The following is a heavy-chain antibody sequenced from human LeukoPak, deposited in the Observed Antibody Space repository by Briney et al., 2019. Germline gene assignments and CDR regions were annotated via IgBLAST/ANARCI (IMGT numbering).Heavy chain of an antibody. CDR2: ISGTTGKT. J-gene: IGHJ4*02. D-gene: IGHD2-2*01. CDR1: GFTFSNYI. Sequence: GGSLRLSCGASGFTFSNYIMSWVRQGPGRGLEWVSGISGTTGKTYYADSVKGRFTISRDNSKNTLYLQMNSLRAEDTAVYYCAKWGVVPASWGQGTLVTVSS. CDR3: AKWGVVPAS. V-gene: IGHV3-23*01.